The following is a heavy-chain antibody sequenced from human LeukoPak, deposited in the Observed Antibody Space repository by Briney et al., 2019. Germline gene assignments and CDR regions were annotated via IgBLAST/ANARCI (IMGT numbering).Heavy chain of an antibody. CDR3: AYRGYLNWFDP. CDR2: IYHSGST. CDR1: GGSISSSNW. J-gene: IGHJ5*02. Sequence: PSGTLSLTCAVSGGSISSSNWWSWVRQPPGKGLEWIGEIYHSGSTNYNPSLKSRVTIPVDKSKNQFSLKLSSVTAADTAVYYCAYRGYLNWFDPWGQGTLVTVSS. D-gene: IGHD5-18*01. V-gene: IGHV4-4*02.